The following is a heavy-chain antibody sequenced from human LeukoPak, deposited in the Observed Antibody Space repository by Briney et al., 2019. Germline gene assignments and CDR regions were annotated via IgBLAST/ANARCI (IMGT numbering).Heavy chain of an antibody. V-gene: IGHV1-46*01. CDR2: INPTGGST. CDR1: GYTFPSYF. J-gene: IGHJ5*02. CDR3: ARAFPGIAVAGQNWFDP. Sequence: ASVKVSCKASGYTFPSYFMHWVRQAPGQGLEWMGIINPTGGSTTYAQKFQGRVTMTRDTSTSTVYMELSSLRSDDTAVYYCARAFPGIAVAGQNWFDPWGQGTLVTVSS. D-gene: IGHD6-19*01.